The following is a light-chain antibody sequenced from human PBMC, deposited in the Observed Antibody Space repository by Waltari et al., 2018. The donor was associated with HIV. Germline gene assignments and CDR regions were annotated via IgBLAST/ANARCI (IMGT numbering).Light chain of an antibody. CDR3: AAWDDSLNAHVL. Sequence: QSVLTQPPSASGTPGQRVTISCSGRNSNIGSNTVNWYQQLPGTAPKLLIYNNNQRPSGVSDRFSGSKSGTSASLAISGLQSEDEADYYCAAWDDSLNAHVLFGGGTKLTVL. V-gene: IGLV1-44*01. J-gene: IGLJ2*01. CDR2: NNN. CDR1: NSNIGSNT.